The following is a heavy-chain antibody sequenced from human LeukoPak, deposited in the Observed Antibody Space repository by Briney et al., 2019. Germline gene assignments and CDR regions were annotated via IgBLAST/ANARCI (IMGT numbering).Heavy chain of an antibody. CDR3: ARDRWELLRSVDY. D-gene: IGHD2-15*01. J-gene: IGHJ4*02. Sequence: PGGSLRLSCAASGFTVSSNYMSWVRQAPGKGLEWLSSIGSTGAYIFYADSMKGRFTISRDNAKNSLYLQMNSLRAEDTAVYYCARDRWELLRSVDYWGQGTLVTVSS. V-gene: IGHV3-21*01. CDR1: GFTVSSNY. CDR2: IGSTGAYI.